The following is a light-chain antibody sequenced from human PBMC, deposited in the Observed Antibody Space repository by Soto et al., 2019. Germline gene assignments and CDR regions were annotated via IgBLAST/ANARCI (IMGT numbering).Light chain of an antibody. J-gene: IGKJ5*01. V-gene: IGKV3D-15*01. CDR2: GAS. Sequence: EIVKTQSPATLSVSPGERATLSCRASQSVSNNLAWYQQKPGQAPRLLIYGASTRATGIPARFSGSGSGTEFTLTISSLQSEDFAVYYCQQYNNWPITFGQGTRLEIK. CDR1: QSVSNN. CDR3: QQYNNWPIT.